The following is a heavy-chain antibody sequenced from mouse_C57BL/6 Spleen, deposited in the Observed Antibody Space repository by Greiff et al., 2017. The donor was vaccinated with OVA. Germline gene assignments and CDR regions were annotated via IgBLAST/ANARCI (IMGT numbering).Heavy chain of an antibody. J-gene: IGHJ1*03. D-gene: IGHD2-5*01. V-gene: IGHV3-6*01. CDR2: ISYDGSN. CDR1: GYSITSGYY. CDR3: ARAPPYYSNPWYFDV. Sequence: EVQRVESGPGLVKPSQSLSLTCSVTGYSITSGYYWNWIRQFPGNKLEWMGYISYDGSNNYNPSLKNRISITRDTSKNQFFLKLNSVTTEDTATYYCARAPPYYSNPWYFDVWGTGTTVTVSS.